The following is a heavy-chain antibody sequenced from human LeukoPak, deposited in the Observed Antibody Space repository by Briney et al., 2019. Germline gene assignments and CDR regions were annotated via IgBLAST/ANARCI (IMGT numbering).Heavy chain of an antibody. J-gene: IGHJ4*02. V-gene: IGHV3-30*18. D-gene: IGHD3-3*01. Sequence: GRSLRLSCAASGFTFSSYGMDWVRQAPGKGLEWVAVISYDGSNKYYADSVKGRFTISRDNSKNTLYLQMNSLRAEDTAVYYCAKGRTIFGVVTPLDYWGQGTLVTVSS. CDR2: ISYDGSNK. CDR3: AKGRTIFGVVTPLDY. CDR1: GFTFSSYG.